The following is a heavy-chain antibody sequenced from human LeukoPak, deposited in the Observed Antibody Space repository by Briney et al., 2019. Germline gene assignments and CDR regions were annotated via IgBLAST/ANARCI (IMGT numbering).Heavy chain of an antibody. CDR2: ISAYNGNA. CDR3: ARDFDYFDY. Sequence: ASVKVSCKASGYTFTSYGINWVRQAPGQGLEWMGWISAYNGNANYAQNLQGRVTMTTDTSTSTAYMELRSLRSEDTAVYYCARDFDYFDYWGQGTLVTVSS. J-gene: IGHJ4*02. CDR1: GYTFTSYG. V-gene: IGHV1-18*01.